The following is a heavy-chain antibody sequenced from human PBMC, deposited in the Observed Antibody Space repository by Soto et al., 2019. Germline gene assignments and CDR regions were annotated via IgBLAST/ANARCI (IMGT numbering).Heavy chain of an antibody. V-gene: IGHV4-39*02. Sequence: QVQLRESGPGLVKPSETLSLTCSVSGASFSTNRYFWGWIRQTPGKGLEWIGTVHYTGSTFYNPSFKHRLTISVDTAKNHLSLNLTAVTAADTAVYFCVRQDHGSGSYYLSPCDVWGSGTTVIVSS. CDR3: VRQDHGSGSYYLSPCDV. CDR2: VHYTGST. CDR1: GASFSTNRYF. J-gene: IGHJ6*04. D-gene: IGHD3-10*01.